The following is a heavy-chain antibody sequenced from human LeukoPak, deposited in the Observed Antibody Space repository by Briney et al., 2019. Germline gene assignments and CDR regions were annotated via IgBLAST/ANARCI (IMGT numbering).Heavy chain of an antibody. D-gene: IGHD6-19*01. J-gene: IGHJ4*02. CDR1: GFTFSNYG. V-gene: IGHV3-33*06. CDR2: IWYDGSNK. Sequence: GRSLILYCAASGFTFSNYGMHWVRQAPGKGLEWVAVIWYDGSNKYYADSVKGRFTISRDNSKNTVYLQMISLRAGDTAVYHCAKEAGNGWSYFDCWGQGTLVTVSS. CDR3: AKEAGNGWSYFDC.